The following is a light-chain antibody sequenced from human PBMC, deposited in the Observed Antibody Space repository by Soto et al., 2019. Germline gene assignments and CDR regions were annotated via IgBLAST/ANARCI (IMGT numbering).Light chain of an antibody. J-gene: IGKJ2*01. CDR1: QSVSSN. CDR2: GAS. V-gene: IGKV3D-15*01. Sequence: EIVMTQSPATLSVSPGERATLSCRASQSVSSNLAWYQQKPGQDPRLLIYGASTRATGIPARFSGSGSGTEFTLTISSLHSEDFAVYYCQQYNNWPYTFGQGTKLEIK. CDR3: QQYNNWPYT.